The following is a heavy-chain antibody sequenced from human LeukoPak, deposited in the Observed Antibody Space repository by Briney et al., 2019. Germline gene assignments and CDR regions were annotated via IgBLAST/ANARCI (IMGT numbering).Heavy chain of an antibody. CDR2: IRYDGSNK. V-gene: IGHV3-30*02. Sequence: GGSLRLSSALSVLTLRIIHMHWAPQAPGKGLEWVAFIRYDGSNKYYADSVKGRFNISRDTSKNTLYLQMNSLRAEDTAVYYCAKKTTAAGTVVNWGQGTLVTVSS. J-gene: IGHJ4*02. CDR1: VLTLRIIH. D-gene: IGHD6-13*01. CDR3: AKKTTAAGTVVN.